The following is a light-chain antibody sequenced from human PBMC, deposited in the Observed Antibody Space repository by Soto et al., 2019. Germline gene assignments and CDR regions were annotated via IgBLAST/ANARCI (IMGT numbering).Light chain of an antibody. V-gene: IGKV3-20*01. CDR2: GAS. Sequence: SCRASQSVSSSYLAWYQQKPGQAPRLLIYGASSRATGIPDRFSGSGSGTDFTLTISRLEPEDFAVYYCQQYGSSRWTFGQGTKVDIK. CDR1: QSVSSSY. CDR3: QQYGSSRWT. J-gene: IGKJ1*01.